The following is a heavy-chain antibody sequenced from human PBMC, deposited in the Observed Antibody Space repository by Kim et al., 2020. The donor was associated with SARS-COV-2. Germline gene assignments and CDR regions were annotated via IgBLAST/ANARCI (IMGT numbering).Heavy chain of an antibody. J-gene: IGHJ6*01. CDR1: GGSISSSSYY. Sequence: SETLSLTCTVSGGSISSSSYYWGWIRQPPGKGLEWIGSIYYSGSTYYNPSLKSRVTISVDTSKNQFSLKLSSVTAADTAVYYCARTVDTAINYYYYYGM. CDR3: ARTVDTAINYYYYYGM. D-gene: IGHD5-18*01. V-gene: IGHV4-39*01. CDR2: IYYSGST.